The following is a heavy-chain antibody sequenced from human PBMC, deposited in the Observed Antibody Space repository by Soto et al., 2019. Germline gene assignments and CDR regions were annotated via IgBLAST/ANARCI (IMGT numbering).Heavy chain of an antibody. Sequence: QVQLQESGPGLVKPSQTLSLTCTVSGGSISSGGYYWSWIRQHPGKGLEYIGYIYYSGSTYYNPSLKSRVAISVDTSKNQFSLKLTSVTVADTAVYYCAAEVGFGPLFDYWGQGTLVTVSS. CDR3: AAEVGFGPLFDY. CDR1: GGSISSGGYY. CDR2: IYYSGST. D-gene: IGHD3-3*01. J-gene: IGHJ4*02. V-gene: IGHV4-31*03.